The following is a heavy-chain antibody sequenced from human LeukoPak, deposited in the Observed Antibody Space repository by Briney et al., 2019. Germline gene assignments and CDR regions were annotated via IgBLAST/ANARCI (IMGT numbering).Heavy chain of an antibody. V-gene: IGHV3-21*01. Sequence: PGGSLRLSCAASGFTFSSYAMSWVCQAPGKGLEWVSSISSSSTYILYADSVKGRFTISRDNARNSLSLQMNSLRAEDTAVYYCASGLPAAPYDYWGQGTLVTVSS. CDR3: ASGLPAAPYDY. D-gene: IGHD2-2*01. CDR2: ISSSSTYI. CDR1: GFTFSSYA. J-gene: IGHJ4*02.